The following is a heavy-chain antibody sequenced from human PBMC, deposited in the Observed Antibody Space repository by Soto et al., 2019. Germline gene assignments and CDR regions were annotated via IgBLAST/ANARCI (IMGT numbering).Heavy chain of an antibody. Sequence: PGGSLRLSCAASGFTFSGYAMSWVRQAPGKGLEWVSAISGSGGSTYYADSVKGRFTISRDNSKNTLYLQMNSLRAEDTAVYYCAKVLRYFDWLPLDYWGQGTLVTVSS. V-gene: IGHV3-23*01. D-gene: IGHD3-9*01. CDR2: ISGSGGST. J-gene: IGHJ4*02. CDR3: AKVLRYFDWLPLDY. CDR1: GFTFSGYA.